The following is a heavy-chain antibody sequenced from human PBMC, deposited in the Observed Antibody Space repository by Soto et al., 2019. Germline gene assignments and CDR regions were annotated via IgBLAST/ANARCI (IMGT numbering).Heavy chain of an antibody. CDR2: IYYSGST. J-gene: IGHJ5*02. CDR1: GGSISSGDYY. Sequence: SETLSLTCTVSGGSISSGDYYWSWIRQPPGKGLEWIGYIYYSGSTYYNPSLKSRVTISVDTSKNQFSLKLSSVTAADTAVYYCARDRGTLVTPGWFDPWGQGTPVTVSS. V-gene: IGHV4-30-4*01. D-gene: IGHD3-16*01. CDR3: ARDRGTLVTPGWFDP.